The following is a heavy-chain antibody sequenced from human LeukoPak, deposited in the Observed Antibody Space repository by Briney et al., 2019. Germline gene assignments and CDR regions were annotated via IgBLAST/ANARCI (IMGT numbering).Heavy chain of an antibody. D-gene: IGHD3-10*01. CDR1: GFTFSSFG. CDR2: ISDSSTLT. V-gene: IGHV3-48*02. Sequence: QTGGSLRLSCAASGFTFSSFGMNWVRQAPGKGLEWVSYISDSSTLTDYADSVKGRFTISRGNAQNSLSLQLSSLRDEDTAVYFCAKVIRGGYGMDVWGQGTTVTVTS. CDR3: AKVIRGGYGMDV. J-gene: IGHJ6*02.